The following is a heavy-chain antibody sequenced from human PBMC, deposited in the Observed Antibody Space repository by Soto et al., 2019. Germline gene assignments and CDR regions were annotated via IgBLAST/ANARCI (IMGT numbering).Heavy chain of an antibody. D-gene: IGHD3-22*01. CDR3: ARDGRYYDSSGYYYYYGMDV. J-gene: IGHJ6*02. Sequence: GGSLRLSCAASGFTFSNYGMHWVRQAPGKGLEWVAVIWYDGSNKYYADSVKGRFTISRDNSKNTLYLQMNSLRAEDTAVYYCARDGRYYDSSGYYYYYGMDVWGQGTTVTVSS. CDR1: GFTFSNYG. V-gene: IGHV3-33*01. CDR2: IWYDGSNK.